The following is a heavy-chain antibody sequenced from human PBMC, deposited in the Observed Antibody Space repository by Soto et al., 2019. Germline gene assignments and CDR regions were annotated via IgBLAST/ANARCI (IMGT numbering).Heavy chain of an antibody. D-gene: IGHD6-13*01. CDR3: ATSFGNVWYTY. CDR2: MHYTGFS. Sequence: SETLSLTCSFSGDSVTSNYLTWIRQSPEKGLEWIGYMHYTGFSHYNPSLKSRLTISVDKSKNQFTLQLTSVTVADTAVYYCATSFGNVWYTYWGQGTQVTVSS. CDR1: GDSVTSNY. J-gene: IGHJ4*02. V-gene: IGHV4-59*02.